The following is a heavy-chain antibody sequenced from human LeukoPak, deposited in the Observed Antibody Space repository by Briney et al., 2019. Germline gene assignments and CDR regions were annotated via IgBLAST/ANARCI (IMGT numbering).Heavy chain of an antibody. CDR1: GFTFSSYG. Sequence: GGSLRLSCAASGFTFSSYGMHWVRQAPGKGLEWVAFIRYDGSNKYYADSVKGRFTISRDNSKNTLYLQMNSLRAEGTAVYYCAKDPNYYGSSGYYSEFDYWGQGTLVTVSS. V-gene: IGHV3-30*02. CDR3: AKDPNYYGSSGYYSEFDY. D-gene: IGHD3-22*01. J-gene: IGHJ4*02. CDR2: IRYDGSNK.